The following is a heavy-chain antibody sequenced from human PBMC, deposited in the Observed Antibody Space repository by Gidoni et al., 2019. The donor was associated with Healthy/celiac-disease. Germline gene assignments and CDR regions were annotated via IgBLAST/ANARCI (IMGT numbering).Heavy chain of an antibody. J-gene: IGHJ3*01. D-gene: IGHD4-17*01. CDR2: IRSKANSYAT. CDR3: TRHLDYGDYVTV. V-gene: IGHV3-73*02. CDR1: GFTFSGSA. Sequence: EVQLVESGGGLVTPGGSLKLSCAASGFTFSGSAMHWVRQASGKGLEWVGRIRSKANSYATAYAASVKGRFTISRDDSKNTAYLQMNSLKTEDTAVYYCTRHLDYGDYVTVWGQGTMVTVSS.